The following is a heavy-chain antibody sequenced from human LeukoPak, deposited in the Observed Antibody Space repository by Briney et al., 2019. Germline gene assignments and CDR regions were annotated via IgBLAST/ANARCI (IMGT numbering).Heavy chain of an antibody. D-gene: IGHD2-8*02. V-gene: IGHV3-53*01. CDR1: GFTVSSNY. Sequence: PGGSLRLSCAASGFTVSSNYMSWVRQAPGKGLEWVSVIYSGGSTYYADSVKGRFTISRDNSKNTLYLQMNSLGAEDTAVYYCASPYTGGPYAFDIWGQGTMVTVSS. CDR3: ASPYTGGPYAFDI. CDR2: IYSGGST. J-gene: IGHJ3*02.